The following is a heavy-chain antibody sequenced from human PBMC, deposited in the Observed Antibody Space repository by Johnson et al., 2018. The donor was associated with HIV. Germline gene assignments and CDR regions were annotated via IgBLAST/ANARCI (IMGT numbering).Heavy chain of an antibody. V-gene: IGHV3-20*04. CDR3: AREQELRFFDWLPHRNDALDL. CDR2: LNSDGSGT. D-gene: IGHD3-9*01. J-gene: IGHJ3*01. Sequence: VQLVESGGEVVRPGGSLTISCVASGFKLYEYDVSWVRHVPGTGLEWVSGLNSDGSGTSHADSVKGRFTISRDNARNTLYLQMNSLRAEDTAVYYCAREQELRFFDWLPHRNDALDLWGQGTMVTVSS. CDR1: GFKLYEYD.